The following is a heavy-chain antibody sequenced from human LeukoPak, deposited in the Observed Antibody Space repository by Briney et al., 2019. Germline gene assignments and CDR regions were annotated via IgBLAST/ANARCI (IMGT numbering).Heavy chain of an antibody. D-gene: IGHD5-12*01. J-gene: IGHJ4*02. CDR1: GFTFSSYS. CDR3: ARDPYSGYDLQAFDY. CDR2: ISSSSSTI. Sequence: GGSLRLSCAASGFTFSSYSMNWVRQAPGKGLEWVSYISSSSSTIYYAYSVKGRFTISRDNAKNSLYLQMNSLRAEDTAVYYCARDPYSGYDLQAFDYWGQGTLVTVSS. V-gene: IGHV3-48*01.